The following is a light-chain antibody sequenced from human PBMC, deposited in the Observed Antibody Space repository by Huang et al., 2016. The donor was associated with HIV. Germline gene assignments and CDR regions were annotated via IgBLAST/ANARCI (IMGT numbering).Light chain of an antibody. V-gene: IGKV4-1*01. Sequence: DIVMTQSPGSLAVSLGQRATIDCMSGQVVVTHNTHSDYLAWYQQKPGQRPRLLIYWASTRESGVPDRFLGTGSGTDFTLTISNLQAEDVAVYFCQQYYDTPLTFGPGTKVDIK. CDR3: QQYYDTPLT. J-gene: IGKJ3*01. CDR2: WAS. CDR1: QVVVTHNTHSDY.